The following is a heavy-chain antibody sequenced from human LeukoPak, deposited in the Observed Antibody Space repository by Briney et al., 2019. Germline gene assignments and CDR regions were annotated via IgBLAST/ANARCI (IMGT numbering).Heavy chain of an antibody. Sequence: PGGSLRLSCAGSGFTFSSYSMNWVRQAPGKGLEWVSSISSSSSYIYYADSVKGRFTISRDNARNSLYLQMNSLWAEDTAVYYCAKGGDYGDYDATPFDYWGQGTLVTVSS. CDR3: AKGGDYGDYDATPFDY. D-gene: IGHD4-17*01. J-gene: IGHJ4*02. CDR2: ISSSSSYI. V-gene: IGHV3-21*04. CDR1: GFTFSSYS.